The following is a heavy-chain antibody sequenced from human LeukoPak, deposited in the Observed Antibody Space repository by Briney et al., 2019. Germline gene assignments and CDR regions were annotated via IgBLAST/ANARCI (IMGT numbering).Heavy chain of an antibody. CDR1: GGSINLYY. CDR3: ARGIADPYSFDS. CDR2: IYSTGST. V-gene: IGHV4-4*07. D-gene: IGHD6-13*01. Sequence: SETLSLTCTVSGGSINLYYWSWIRQPAGKGLEWIGRIYSTGSTNYSPSLKSRVTMSVDKSKNQFSLNLSSVTAADTAVYYCARGIADPYSFDSWGQGTLVTVSA. J-gene: IGHJ4*02.